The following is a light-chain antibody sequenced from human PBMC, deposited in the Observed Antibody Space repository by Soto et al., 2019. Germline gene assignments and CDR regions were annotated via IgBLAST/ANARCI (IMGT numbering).Light chain of an antibody. CDR3: LLYYGYPLGL. Sequence: QAVVTQESSLTVSPGETVTLTCASSTGEVTSAYFPSWFQQRPGQAPRPLIYSTTNRHSGTPARFSGSLLGGKAALTLSDVQHEDEAVYYCLLYYGYPLGLFGGGTKLTVL. CDR1: TGEVTSAYF. CDR2: STT. V-gene: IGLV7-43*01. J-gene: IGLJ2*01.